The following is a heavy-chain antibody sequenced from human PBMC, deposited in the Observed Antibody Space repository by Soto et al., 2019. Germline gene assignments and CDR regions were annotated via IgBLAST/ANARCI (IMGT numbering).Heavy chain of an antibody. V-gene: IGHV4-30-4*01. CDR2: IYYSGST. Sequence: SETLSLTCTVSGGSISSGDYYWSWIRQPPGKGLEWIGYIYYSGSTYYNPSLKSRVTISVDTSKNQFSLKLSSVTAADTAVYYCATEKWGIVRGASAFAIGAQGTRVPVS. D-gene: IGHD3-10*01. CDR3: ATEKWGIVRGASAFAI. J-gene: IGHJ3*02. CDR1: GGSISSGDYY.